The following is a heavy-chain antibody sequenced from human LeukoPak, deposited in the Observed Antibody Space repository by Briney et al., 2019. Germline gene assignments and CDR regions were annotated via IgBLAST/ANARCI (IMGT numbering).Heavy chain of an antibody. V-gene: IGHV1-46*01. Sequence: ASVKVSCKASGYTFTSNYIHWVRQAPGQGLEWMGIINPDGGSTNYAQKFQGRVTMTRDMSTSTVYMELSSLRSEDTAVYYCARGMHGSHTYFEYWGQGTLVSVSS. D-gene: IGHD1-26*01. J-gene: IGHJ4*02. CDR3: ARGMHGSHTYFEY. CDR2: INPDGGST. CDR1: GYTFTSNY.